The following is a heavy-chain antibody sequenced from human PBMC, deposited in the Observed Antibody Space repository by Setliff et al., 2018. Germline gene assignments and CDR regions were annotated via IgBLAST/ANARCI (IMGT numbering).Heavy chain of an antibody. CDR3: ARGGHRSGDY. V-gene: IGHV3-7*01. J-gene: IGHJ4*02. CDR1: GFSFSSYW. CDR2: INPDGTET. Sequence: LRLSCAASGFSFSSYWMNWARQVPGKGLEWVANINPDGTETAYVDSVKGRFTISKDNAKNSLFLQMHSLRVEDTAVYYCARGGHRSGDYWGQGTLVTVSS. D-gene: IGHD2-15*01.